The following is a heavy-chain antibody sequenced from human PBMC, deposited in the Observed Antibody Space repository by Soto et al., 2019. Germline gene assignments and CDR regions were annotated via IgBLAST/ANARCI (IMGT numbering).Heavy chain of an antibody. Sequence: SEAPTVTCAVYDGSFNVSYWIGMRQPPGKGLDWIGAIKHSGSTNYNPSLKSRVTISVDTSKNQFSLNLSSVTAADTAVYYCARGQIQYYYYYGMDVWGQGTPVTVSS. CDR1: DGSFNVSY. CDR2: IKHSGST. D-gene: IGHD5-18*01. CDR3: ARGQIQYYYYYGMDV. J-gene: IGHJ6*01. V-gene: IGHV4-34*01.